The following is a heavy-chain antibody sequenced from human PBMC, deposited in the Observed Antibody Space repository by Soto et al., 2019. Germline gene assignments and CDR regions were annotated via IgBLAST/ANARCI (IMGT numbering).Heavy chain of an antibody. CDR3: ARLPKGSLVTG. Sequence: LVESGGGLVYPGGSLRLSCEGSGFRFSDHSMNWVRQAPGKGLQWIAYISSNGDITYYADSVKGRFTVSRDNANDALFLQMNSLRDDDTATYYCARLPKGSLVTGWGQGARVTVSS. J-gene: IGHJ4*02. V-gene: IGHV3-48*02. CDR2: ISSNGDIT. CDR1: GFRFSDHS. D-gene: IGHD2-21*02.